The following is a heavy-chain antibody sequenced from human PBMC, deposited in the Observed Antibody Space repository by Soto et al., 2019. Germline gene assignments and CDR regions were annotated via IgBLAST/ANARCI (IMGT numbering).Heavy chain of an antibody. Sequence: QVQLQESGPGLVKPSQTLSLICTVSGGSISSGDHYWSWTRQPPGEGLEWVGHIYYSGRTYYNPSLKSRLTISLDTSKNQFSLKLSSVTAADTAVYYCARLLPTPEVWYFDLWGRGTLVTVSS. J-gene: IGHJ2*01. CDR3: ARLLPTPEVWYFDL. V-gene: IGHV4-30-4*01. CDR1: GGSISSGDHY. CDR2: IYYSGRT. D-gene: IGHD1-1*01.